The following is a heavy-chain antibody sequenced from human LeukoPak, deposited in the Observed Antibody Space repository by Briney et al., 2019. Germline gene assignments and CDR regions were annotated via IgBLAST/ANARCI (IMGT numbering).Heavy chain of an antibody. CDR1: GFTFSSYD. CDR2: IGTAGDT. CDR3: ARGENNYFFDY. Sequence: GGSLRLSCAASGFTFSSYDMHWVRHATGKGLECVSAIGTAGDTYYPGSVKGRFTISRENAKNSLYLQMNSLRAEDTAVYYCARGENNYFFDYWGQGTLVTVSS. D-gene: IGHD5-24*01. J-gene: IGHJ4*02. V-gene: IGHV3-13*01.